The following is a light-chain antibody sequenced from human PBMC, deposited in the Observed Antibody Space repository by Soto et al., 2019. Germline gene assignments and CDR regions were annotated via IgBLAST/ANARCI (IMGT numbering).Light chain of an antibody. CDR1: SSDVGGYNY. J-gene: IGLJ1*01. V-gene: IGLV2-14*01. CDR2: EVS. Sequence: QSVLTQPASVSGSPGQSITISCTGASSDVGGYNYVSWYQQHSGKAPKLMIFEVSHRPSGVSTRFSGSKSGNTASLTISGLQAEDEADYYCISYTSNSLDVFGTGTKLTVL. CDR3: ISYTSNSLDV.